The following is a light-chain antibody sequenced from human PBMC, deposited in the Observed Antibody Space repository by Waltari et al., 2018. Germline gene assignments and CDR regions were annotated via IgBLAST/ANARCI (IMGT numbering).Light chain of an antibody. J-gene: IGLJ2*01. CDR1: SIGRTS. CDR2: DDI. Sequence: SFGLTQAPSVSVAPGKTASITCGGSSIGRTSVHWYQQVPGQAPCLVIFDDIDRPSRSRNAVSGANAGDTAILIMVRVGAGDEDDYYCQICAKTTKLLILGAGTMLTVL. CDR3: QICAKTTKLLI. V-gene: IGLV3-21*04.